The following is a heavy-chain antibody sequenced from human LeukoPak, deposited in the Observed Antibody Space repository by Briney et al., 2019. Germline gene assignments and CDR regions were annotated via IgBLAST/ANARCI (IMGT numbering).Heavy chain of an antibody. CDR1: GGSISSGSYY. CDR3: ARGAAVGIAAAGTN. CDR2: IYISGST. V-gene: IGHV4-61*02. D-gene: IGHD6-13*01. J-gene: IGHJ4*02. Sequence: SETLSLTCTVSGGSISSGSYYWSWIRQPAGKGLEWIERIYISGSTNYNPSLKSRVTISVDTSKNQFSLKLSSVTAADTAVYYCARGAAVGIAAAGTNWGQGTLVTVSS.